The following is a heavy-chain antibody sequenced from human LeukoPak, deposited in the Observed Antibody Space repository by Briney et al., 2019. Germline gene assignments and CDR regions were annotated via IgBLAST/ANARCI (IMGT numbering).Heavy chain of an antibody. Sequence: ASVKVSCKASGYTFTSYDINWVRQATGQGLEWMGWMNPNSGNTGYAQKFQGRVTMTRNTSISTAYMELSSLRSEDTAVYYCARGSLLWFGELSGYWGQGTLVTVSS. V-gene: IGHV1-8*01. CDR3: ARGSLLWFGELSGY. J-gene: IGHJ4*02. CDR1: GYTFTSYD. D-gene: IGHD3-10*01. CDR2: MNPNSGNT.